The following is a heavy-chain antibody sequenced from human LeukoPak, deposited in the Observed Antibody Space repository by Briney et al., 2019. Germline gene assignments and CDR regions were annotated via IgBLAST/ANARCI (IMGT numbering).Heavy chain of an antibody. D-gene: IGHD3-22*01. Sequence: SQTLSLTCSVSGGSITSADYYWSWIRQPPGEGLEWIGYIYYSGRTYYNPSLKSRVTISVDTSENQFSLKLSSVTAADTAVYYCAREWLSQESFDFWDQGTLVTVSS. CDR3: AREWLSQESFDF. J-gene: IGHJ4*02. CDR1: GGSITSADYY. CDR2: IYYSGRT. V-gene: IGHV4-30-4*01.